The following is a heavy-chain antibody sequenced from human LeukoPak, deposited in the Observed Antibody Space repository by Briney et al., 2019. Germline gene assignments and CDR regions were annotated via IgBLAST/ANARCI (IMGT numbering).Heavy chain of an antibody. CDR1: GGTCSSYA. J-gene: IGHJ5*02. CDR3: ARDPTSAVDTAMYWDNWFDP. V-gene: IGHV1-69*13. CDR2: IIPIFGTA. Sequence: ASVKVSCKASGGTCSSYAISWVRQAPGQGLEWMGGIIPIFGTANYAQKFQGRVTITADESTSTAYMELSSLRSEDTAVYYRARDPTSAVDTAMYWDNWFDPWGQGTLVTVSS. D-gene: IGHD5-18*01.